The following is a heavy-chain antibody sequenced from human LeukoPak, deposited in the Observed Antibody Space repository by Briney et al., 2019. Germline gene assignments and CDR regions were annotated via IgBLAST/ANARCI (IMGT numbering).Heavy chain of an antibody. D-gene: IGHD2-2*01. Sequence: SETLSLXCAVYGGSFSGYYWSWSRQPPGKGLEWIGEINHSGSTSYHPSLKSRVTISVDTSKNQFSLKLSSVTAADTAVYYCARGLKGHYCRSTSCHRTGGGDYWGQGTLVTVSS. J-gene: IGHJ4*02. CDR3: ARGLKGHYCRSTSCHRTGGGDY. CDR2: INHSGST. V-gene: IGHV4-34*01. CDR1: GGSFSGYY.